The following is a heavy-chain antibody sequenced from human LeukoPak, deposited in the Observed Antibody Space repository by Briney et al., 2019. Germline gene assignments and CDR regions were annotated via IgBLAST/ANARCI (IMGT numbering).Heavy chain of an antibody. Sequence: SETLSLTCTVSGGSISSYYWSWIRQPPGKGLEWIGYIYYSGSTNYNPSLKSRVTISVDTSKNQFSLKLSSVTAADTAVYYCARAGDYYYDSSGYSDAFDIWGQGTMVTVSS. J-gene: IGHJ3*02. D-gene: IGHD3-22*01. CDR2: IYYSGST. CDR3: ARAGDYYYDSSGYSDAFDI. CDR1: GGSISSYY. V-gene: IGHV4-59*01.